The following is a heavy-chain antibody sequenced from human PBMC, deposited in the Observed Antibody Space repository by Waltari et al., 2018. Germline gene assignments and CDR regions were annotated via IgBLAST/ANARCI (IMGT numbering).Heavy chain of an antibody. CDR1: GGSISSGSYY. D-gene: IGHD6-6*01. Sequence: QVQLQESGPGLVKHSQTLSLTCTVSGGSISSGSYYWSWIRQPAGKGLEWIGYIYTSGSTNYNPSLKSRVTISVDTSKNQFSLKLSSVTAADTAVYYCAREIAARPNWFDPWGQGTLVTVSS. CDR2: IYTSGST. J-gene: IGHJ5*02. CDR3: AREIAARPNWFDP. V-gene: IGHV4-61*09.